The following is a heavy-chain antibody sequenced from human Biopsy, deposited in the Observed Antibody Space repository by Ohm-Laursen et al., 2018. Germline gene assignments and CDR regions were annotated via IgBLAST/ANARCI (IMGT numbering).Heavy chain of an antibody. Sequence: SDTLSLTCSVSGDSISTFNYYWGWVRQPPGKGLEWLATIFSIGPTYFSRALESRLTISQDTSSNQFSLRLKYLTAADTGVYYCARIYFYGLGSSDYFFDSWGQGTLVTVSS. CDR3: ARIYFYGLGSSDYFFDS. CDR2: IFSIGPT. J-gene: IGHJ4*02. D-gene: IGHD3-10*01. V-gene: IGHV4-39*01. CDR1: GDSISTFNYY.